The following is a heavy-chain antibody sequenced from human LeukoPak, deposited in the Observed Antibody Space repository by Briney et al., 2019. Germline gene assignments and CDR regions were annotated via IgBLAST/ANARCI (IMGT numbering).Heavy chain of an antibody. CDR1: GGTFSSYT. CDR2: IIPILGIA. Sequence: SVKVSCKASGGTFSSYTISWVRQAPGQGLEWMGRIIPILGIANCAQKFQGRVTITADKSTSTAYMELSSLRSEDTAVYYCASPYDSSGFTFDYWGQGTLVTVSS. V-gene: IGHV1-69*02. J-gene: IGHJ4*02. D-gene: IGHD3-22*01. CDR3: ASPYDSSGFTFDY.